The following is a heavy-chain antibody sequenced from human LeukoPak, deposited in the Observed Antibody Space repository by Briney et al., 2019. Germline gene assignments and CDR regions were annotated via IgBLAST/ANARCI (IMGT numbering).Heavy chain of an antibody. CDR1: GGSISGYY. CDR2: IYYSGST. J-gene: IGHJ4*02. D-gene: IGHD6-13*01. CDR3: ASAGIAAVGTGRHDY. Sequence: SETLSLTCTVSGGSISGYYWSWIRQPPGKGLEWIGYIYYSGSTNYNPSLKSRVTISVDTSKNQFSLKLSSVTAADTALYYCASAGIAAVGTGRHDYWGQGTLVTVSS. V-gene: IGHV4-59*08.